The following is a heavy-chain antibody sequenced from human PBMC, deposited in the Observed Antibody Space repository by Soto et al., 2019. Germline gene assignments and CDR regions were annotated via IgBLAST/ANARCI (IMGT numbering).Heavy chain of an antibody. Sequence: EVQLVESGGGLVKPGGSLRLSCVDSGSTFSSYSMNWVRQAPGKGLEWVSSISSRSSVIWYADSLKGRFTISRDNAKNSLYLQMNNLRAEDKAIYYCMRGGRGYTRDDVLEVWGQGTMVTVSS. D-gene: IGHD2-2*02. CDR1: GSTFSSYS. CDR3: MRGGRGYTRDDVLEV. CDR2: ISSRSSVI. J-gene: IGHJ3*01. V-gene: IGHV3-21*06.